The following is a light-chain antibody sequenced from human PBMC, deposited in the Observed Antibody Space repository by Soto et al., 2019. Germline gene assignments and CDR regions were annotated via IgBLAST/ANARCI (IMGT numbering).Light chain of an antibody. Sequence: QSVLTQPPSVSGAPGQRVTISCTGGSSNIGAGYDVHWYQPLPGTAPKLLIHGNSNRPSGVPDRLSGSKSGTSAYLAITGPQAEYEAAYYCQSYDCSLSALFGGGTKLAAL. CDR1: SSNIGAGYD. V-gene: IGLV1-40*01. CDR3: QSYDCSLSAL. J-gene: IGLJ3*02. CDR2: GNS.